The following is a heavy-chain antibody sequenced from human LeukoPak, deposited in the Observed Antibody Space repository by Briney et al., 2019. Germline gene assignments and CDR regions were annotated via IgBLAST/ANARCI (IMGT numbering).Heavy chain of an antibody. V-gene: IGHV3-64D*09. CDR3: VNDVSGSYTFDY. J-gene: IGHJ4*02. CDR2: INDNGRAT. D-gene: IGHD1-26*01. CDR1: GFTFSSSA. Sequence: GGSLRLSCSASGFTFSSSAMHWVRQAPGKGLEYVSGINDNGRATHYGDSLKGRFTISRDNSKYTLYLQMSTLTTEDTAIYYCVNDVSGSYTFDYWGQGTLVTVSS.